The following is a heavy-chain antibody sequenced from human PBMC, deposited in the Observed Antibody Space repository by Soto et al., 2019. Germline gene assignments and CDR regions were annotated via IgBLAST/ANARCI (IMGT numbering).Heavy chain of an antibody. CDR2: ISSSSSYT. J-gene: IGHJ4*02. CDR1: GFTFSDYY. CDR3: ARAYFAGGFDY. D-gene: IGHD1-1*01. V-gene: IGHV3-11*06. Sequence: PGGSLRLSCAASGFTFSDYYMSWIRQAPGKGLEWVSYISSSSSYTNYADSVKGRFTISRDNAKNSLYLQMNSLRAEDTAVYYCARAYFAGGFDYWGQGTLVTVSS.